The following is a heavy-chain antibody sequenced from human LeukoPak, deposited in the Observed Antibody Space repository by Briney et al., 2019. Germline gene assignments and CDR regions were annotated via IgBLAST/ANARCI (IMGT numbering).Heavy chain of an antibody. D-gene: IGHD3-22*01. CDR1: GFTFSSYG. CDR2: IWYDGSNK. V-gene: IGHV3-33*01. Sequence: PGGSLRLSCAASGFTFSSYGMHWVRQAPGKGLEWVAVIWYDGSNKYYADSVKGRFTISRDNSKNTLYLQMNGLRAEDTAVYYCARDRYYDSSGYYFDYWGQGTLVTVSS. J-gene: IGHJ4*02. CDR3: ARDRYYDSSGYYFDY.